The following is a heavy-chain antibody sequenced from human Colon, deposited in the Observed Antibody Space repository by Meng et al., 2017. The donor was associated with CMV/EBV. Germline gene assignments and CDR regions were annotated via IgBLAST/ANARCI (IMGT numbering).Heavy chain of an antibody. CDR1: GFTFSNFA. J-gene: IGHJ5*02. CDR3: ARAAGGYSFGYPLDL. V-gene: IGHV3-30*04. D-gene: IGHD5-12*01. Sequence: GESLKISCAASGFTFSNFAMHWVRQAPGKGLEWVAIISYDGSNKFFAASVKGRFTISRDNSKNTLYLNLTTLTADDTAVYYCARAAGGYSFGYPLDLWGQGTLVTVSS. CDR2: ISYDGSNK.